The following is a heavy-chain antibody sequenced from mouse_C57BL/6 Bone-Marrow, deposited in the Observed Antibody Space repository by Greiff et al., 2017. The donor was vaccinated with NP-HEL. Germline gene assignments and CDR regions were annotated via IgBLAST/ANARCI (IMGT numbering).Heavy chain of an antibody. CDR3: AREGYSNYLYYYAMDY. Sequence: VQLQQSGPELVKPGASVKISCKASGYTFTDYYMNWVKQSHGKSLEWIGDINPNNGGTSYNQKFKGKATLTVDKSSSTAYMELRSLTSEDSAVYYCAREGYSNYLYYYAMDYWGQGTSVTVSS. V-gene: IGHV1-26*01. J-gene: IGHJ4*01. CDR1: GYTFTDYY. D-gene: IGHD2-5*01. CDR2: INPNNGGT.